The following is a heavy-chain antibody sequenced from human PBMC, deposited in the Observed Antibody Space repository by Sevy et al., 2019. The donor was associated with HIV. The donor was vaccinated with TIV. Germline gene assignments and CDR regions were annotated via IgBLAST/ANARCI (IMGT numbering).Heavy chain of an antibody. J-gene: IGHJ4*02. CDR2: IIAVYGTT. Sequence: ASVKVSCKASGGIFRSNAISWVRQAPGQGLEWMGGIIAVYGTTHYAQKFQGRVTITADESGRTAYMEFSSMKSEDTAENDIARDKNEYVSGRFDYWGQGTQVTVSS. D-gene: IGHD3-10*01. CDR3: ARDKNEYVSGRFDY. V-gene: IGHV1-69*13. CDR1: GGIFRSNA.